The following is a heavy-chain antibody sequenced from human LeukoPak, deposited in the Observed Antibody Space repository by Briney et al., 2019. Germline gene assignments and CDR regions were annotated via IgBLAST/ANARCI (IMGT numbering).Heavy chain of an antibody. V-gene: IGHV3-30*02. CDR1: GFAFRTYG. CDR3: AKRADYYDSSRALYDAFDL. Sequence: GGSLRLSCAASGFAFRTYGMHWVRQAPGKGLEWVTFIRYDGSDKYYADSVKGRFTISRDNSKNTLFLQMNSLRVADTAVYYCAKRADYYDSSRALYDAFDLWGQGTMVTVSS. CDR2: IRYDGSDK. D-gene: IGHD3-16*01. J-gene: IGHJ3*01.